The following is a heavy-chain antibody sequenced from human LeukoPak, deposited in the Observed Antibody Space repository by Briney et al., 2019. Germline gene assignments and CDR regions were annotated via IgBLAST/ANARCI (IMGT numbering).Heavy chain of an antibody. CDR1: GGSISSYY. CDR3: ARLSSGYADLSWEFDY. J-gene: IGHJ4*02. CDR2: IYYSGST. V-gene: IGHV4-59*12. Sequence: PSETLSLTCTVSGGSISSYYWSWIRQPPGKGLEWIGYIYYSGSTNYNPSLKSRVTISVDTSKNQFSLKLSSVTAADTAVYYCARLSSGYADLSWEFDYWGQGTLVTVSS. D-gene: IGHD3-3*01.